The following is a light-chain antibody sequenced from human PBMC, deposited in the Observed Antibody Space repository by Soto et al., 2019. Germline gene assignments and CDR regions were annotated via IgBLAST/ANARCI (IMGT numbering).Light chain of an antibody. CDR3: QQYYSAPWT. Sequence: DIVMTQSPDSLAVSLGARATINCKSSQSILYNSNNKNCLAWYQQKPGQPPKLLIYWASTRESGVPDRFSGSGSGTGFTLTISSLQAEDVAVYYCQQYYSAPWTFGQGTKVEIK. J-gene: IGKJ1*01. V-gene: IGKV4-1*01. CDR2: WAS. CDR1: QSILYNSNNKNC.